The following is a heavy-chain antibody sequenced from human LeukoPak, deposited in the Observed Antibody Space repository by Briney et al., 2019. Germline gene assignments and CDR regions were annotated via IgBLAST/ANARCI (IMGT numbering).Heavy chain of an antibody. Sequence: PSETLSLTCTVSGGSISSYYGSWIRQPPGKGLEWIGYIYYSGSTNYNPSLKSRVTISVDTSKNQFSLKLSSVTAADTAVYYCARHLDPTILIPNDAFDIWGQGTMVTVSS. J-gene: IGHJ3*02. V-gene: IGHV4-59*08. CDR1: GGSISSYY. D-gene: IGHD3-3*01. CDR3: ARHLDPTILIPNDAFDI. CDR2: IYYSGST.